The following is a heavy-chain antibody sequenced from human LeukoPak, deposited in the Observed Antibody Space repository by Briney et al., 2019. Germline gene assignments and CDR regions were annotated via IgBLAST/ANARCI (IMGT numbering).Heavy chain of an antibody. Sequence: QTLPLTRAISGDSVSSNSADWNWIRHSPSRGLEWLGRTYYRSKWYNDYPVSVKSRITINPDTSKNQSSLQLNSVTPEETAVYYCARGGSRGVRYFDYWGQGTLVTVSS. D-gene: IGHD1-1*01. CDR3: ARGGSRGVRYFDY. CDR1: GDSVSSNSAD. V-gene: IGHV6-1*01. J-gene: IGHJ4*02. CDR2: TYYRSKWYN.